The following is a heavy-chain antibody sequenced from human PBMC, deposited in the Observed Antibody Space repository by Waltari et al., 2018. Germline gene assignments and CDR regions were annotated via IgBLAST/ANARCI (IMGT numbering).Heavy chain of an antibody. CDR2: IRSKANSYAT. CDR3: SRETSSGSYEDH. D-gene: IGHD1-26*01. Sequence: EVQLVESGGGLVQPGGSLKLSCAASGFTLSGSAMHWVRQASGKGLGWVGRIRSKANSYATAYAASVKGRFTISRDDSKNTAYLQMDSLKTEDTAVYYCSRETSSGSYEDHWGQGTLVTVSS. CDR1: GFTLSGSA. V-gene: IGHV3-73*01. J-gene: IGHJ4*02.